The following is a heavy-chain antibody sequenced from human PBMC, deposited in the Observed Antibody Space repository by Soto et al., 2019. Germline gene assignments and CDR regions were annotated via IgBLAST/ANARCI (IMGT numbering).Heavy chain of an antibody. CDR3: ANYPTTVTSDY. J-gene: IGHJ4*02. CDR2: IYYSGST. V-gene: IGHV4-61*01. CDR1: GGSVSSVSYY. D-gene: IGHD4-17*01. Sequence: SETLSLTCTVSGGSVSSVSYYWSWIRQPPGKGLEWIGYIYYSGSTNYNPSLKSRVTISVDTSKNQFSLKLSSVTAADTAVYYCANYPTTVTSDYWGQGTLVTV.